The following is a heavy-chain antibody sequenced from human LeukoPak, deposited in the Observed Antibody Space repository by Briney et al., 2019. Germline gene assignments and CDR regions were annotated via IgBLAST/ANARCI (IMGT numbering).Heavy chain of an antibody. D-gene: IGHD2-21*01. J-gene: IGHJ4*02. CDR1: GGSISSSSYY. CDR3: ASGWLRYYYFDT. Sequence: SETLSLTCTVSGGSISSSSYYWGWIRQPPGKGLEWIGEIHPSGSPSYNPSLESRTIISVDASKNQFSLKVTSVTAADTAVYYCASGWLRYYYFDTWGQGTLVTVSS. V-gene: IGHV4-39*01. CDR2: IHPSGSP.